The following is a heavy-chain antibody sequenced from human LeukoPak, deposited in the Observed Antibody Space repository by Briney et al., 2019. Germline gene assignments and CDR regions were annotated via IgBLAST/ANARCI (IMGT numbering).Heavy chain of an antibody. CDR2: IWYDGSNK. CDR1: GFTFSSYG. D-gene: IGHD5-12*01. J-gene: IGHJ4*02. V-gene: IGHV3-33*01. CDR3: ARDKRGYSGYVPVGDY. Sequence: GRSLRLSCAASGFTFSSYGMHWVRQAPGKGLEWVAVIWYDGSNKYYADSVKGRFTISRDNSKNTLYLQMNSLRAEDTAVYYCARDKRGYSGYVPVGDYWGQGTLVTVSS.